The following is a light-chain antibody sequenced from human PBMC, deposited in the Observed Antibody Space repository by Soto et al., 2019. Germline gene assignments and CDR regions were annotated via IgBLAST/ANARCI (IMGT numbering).Light chain of an antibody. V-gene: IGKV1-39*01. CDR3: HQTYTIPIT. CDR2: AAS. CDR1: QTIINY. Sequence: DIQMTRSPSSLSASVGDRVTITCRTNQTIINYLNWSQQKPGKAPKLLISAASSLQSGVPSRFTGSGSGTDFTLTISSLQPEDFATYYCHQTYTIPITFGQGTRLEIK. J-gene: IGKJ5*01.